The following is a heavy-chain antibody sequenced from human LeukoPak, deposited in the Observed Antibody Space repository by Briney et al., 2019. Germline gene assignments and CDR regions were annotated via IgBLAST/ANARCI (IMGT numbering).Heavy chain of an antibody. D-gene: IGHD3-3*01. V-gene: IGHV4-39*01. CDR1: GGSISSSSYY. Sequence: PSETLSPTCTVSGGSISSSSYYWGWIRQPPGKGLEWIGSIYYSGSTYCNPSLKSRVTISVDTSKNQFSLKLSSVTAADTAVYYCARQPEDFWSESRLDYWGQGTLVTVSS. CDR3: ARQPEDFWSESRLDY. J-gene: IGHJ4*02. CDR2: IYYSGST.